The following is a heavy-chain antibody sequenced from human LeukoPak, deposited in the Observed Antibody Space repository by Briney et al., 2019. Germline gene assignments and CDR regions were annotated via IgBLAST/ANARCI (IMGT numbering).Heavy chain of an antibody. CDR2: IYSTGST. V-gene: IGHV4-59*01. J-gene: IGHJ6*03. CDR1: GDSINDYY. CDR3: ARAAGEVVTHYYMDV. Sequence: SETLSLTCIVFGDSINDYYWSWIRQPPGKGLEWIGYIYSTGSTNYNPSLKSRVTISVDTSKNQFSLKLSSVTTADTAVYYCARAAGEVVTHYYMDVWGKGTTVTVSS. D-gene: IGHD2-21*02.